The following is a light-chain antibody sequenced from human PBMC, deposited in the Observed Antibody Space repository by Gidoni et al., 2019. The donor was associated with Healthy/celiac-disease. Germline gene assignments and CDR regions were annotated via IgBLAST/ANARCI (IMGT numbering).Light chain of an antibody. V-gene: IGKV1-39*01. Sequence: DIQMTKSPSSLSASVGDRVTITCRASQRISSYLNWYQQKPGKAPKLLIYAASSLQSGVPSRFSGSGSGTDFTLTISSLQPEDFATYYCQQNYSTPITFGQGTRLEIK. CDR3: QQNYSTPIT. J-gene: IGKJ5*01. CDR2: AAS. CDR1: QRISSY.